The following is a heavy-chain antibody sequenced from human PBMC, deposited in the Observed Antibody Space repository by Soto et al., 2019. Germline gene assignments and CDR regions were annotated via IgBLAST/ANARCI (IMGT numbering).Heavy chain of an antibody. CDR2: ISGSGGST. CDR3: AKDLGYCSGGSCHDVLRLYYYSSDV. Sequence: PGGSLRLSCAASGFTFSRYSMSWVRQAPGKGLEWVSAISGSGGSTYYADSVKGRFTISRDNSKNTLYLQMNSLRAEDTAVYYSAKDLGYCSGGSCHDVLRLYYYSSDVWGQRTTVTV. CDR1: GFTFSRYS. J-gene: IGHJ6*02. V-gene: IGHV3-23*01. D-gene: IGHD2-15*01.